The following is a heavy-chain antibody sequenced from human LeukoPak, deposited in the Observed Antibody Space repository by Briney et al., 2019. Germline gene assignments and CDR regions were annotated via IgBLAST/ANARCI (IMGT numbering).Heavy chain of an antibody. CDR1: GGSISTYY. Sequence: SETLSLTCTVFGGSISTYYWTWIRQPPGKGLEWSGYIYYSGSTNYNPSLKSGVTISVHTSNNQFSLRLSSVTAADTAVYYCARRRDGYNTRYYDYGMDVWGQGTTVTVSS. CDR3: ARRRDGYNTRYYDYGMDV. V-gene: IGHV4-59*08. D-gene: IGHD5-24*01. J-gene: IGHJ6*02. CDR2: IYYSGST.